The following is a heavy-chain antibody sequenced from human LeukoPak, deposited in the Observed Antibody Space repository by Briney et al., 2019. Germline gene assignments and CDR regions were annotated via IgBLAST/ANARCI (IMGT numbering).Heavy chain of an antibody. CDR2: IYYSGST. CDR3: ARDRWSSGLLYYFDY. D-gene: IGHD6-19*01. V-gene: IGHV4-59*01. Sequence: SETLSLTCTVSGGSISSYYWSWIRQPPGKGLEWIGYIYYSGSTNYNPSLKSRVTISVDTSRNQFSLKLSSVTAADTAVYYCARDRWSSGLLYYFDYWGQGTLVTVSS. CDR1: GGSISSYY. J-gene: IGHJ4*02.